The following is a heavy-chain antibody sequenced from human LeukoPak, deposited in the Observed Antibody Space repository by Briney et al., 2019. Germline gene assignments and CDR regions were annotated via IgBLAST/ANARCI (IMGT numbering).Heavy chain of an antibody. CDR3: ARSSPVVVAATIDY. CDR2: INPNSGGT. V-gene: IGHV1-2*02. D-gene: IGHD2-15*01. Sequence: ASVKVSCKASGYTFTGYYMHWVRQAPGQGLEWMGWINPNSGGTNYAQKFQGRVTMTRDTSISTAYMELSGLRSDDTAVYYCARSSPVVVAATIDYWGQGTLVTVSS. J-gene: IGHJ4*02. CDR1: GYTFTGYY.